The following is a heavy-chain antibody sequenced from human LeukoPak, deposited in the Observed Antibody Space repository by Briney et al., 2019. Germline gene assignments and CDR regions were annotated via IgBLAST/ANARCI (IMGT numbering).Heavy chain of an antibody. Sequence: LSLTCTVSGGSISSYYWSWIRQAPGKGLEWVSYISSSGSTIYYADSVKGRFTISRDNAKNSLYLQMNSLRAEDTAVYYCARALTTVPQIGVGYWGQGTLVTVSS. CDR3: ARALTTVPQIGVGY. V-gene: IGHV3-11*01. CDR1: GGSISSYY. D-gene: IGHD4-17*01. J-gene: IGHJ4*02. CDR2: ISSSGSTI.